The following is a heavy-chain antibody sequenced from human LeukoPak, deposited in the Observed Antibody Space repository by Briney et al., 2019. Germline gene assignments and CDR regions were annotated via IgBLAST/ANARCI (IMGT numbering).Heavy chain of an antibody. D-gene: IGHD3-22*01. J-gene: IGHJ4*02. Sequence: SETLSLTCTVSGGSISSYYWSWIRQPPGKGLEWIGYIYATGSTNYNPSLKSRVTISVDTSKNQFSLNLSSVTAADTAVYFCARLLRGYFDYWGQGTLVTVSS. CDR2: IYATGST. V-gene: IGHV4-4*09. CDR3: ARLLRGYFDY. CDR1: GGSISSYY.